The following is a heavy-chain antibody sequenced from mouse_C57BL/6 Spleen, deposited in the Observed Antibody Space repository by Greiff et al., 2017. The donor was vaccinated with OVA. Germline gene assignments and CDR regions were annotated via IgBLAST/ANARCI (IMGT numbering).Heavy chain of an antibody. J-gene: IGHJ2*01. CDR2: IYPGSGNT. CDR3: ARERSWAFDY. D-gene: IGHD3-1*01. CDR1: GYTFTDYY. Sequence: VQLQQSGAELVRPGASVKLSCKASGYTFTDYYINWVKQRPGQGLEWIARIYPGSGNTYYNEKFKGKATLTAEKSSSTAYMQLSSLTSEDSAVYFCARERSWAFDYWGQGTTLTVSS. V-gene: IGHV1-76*01.